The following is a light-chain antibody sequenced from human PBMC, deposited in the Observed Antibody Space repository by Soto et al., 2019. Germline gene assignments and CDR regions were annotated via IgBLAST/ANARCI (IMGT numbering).Light chain of an antibody. Sequence: DIQMTQSPSSVSASVGDRVTITCRASQHVSSWLAWFQHKPGKAPKSLIYAASSLQSGVPSRFSGNGFGTHFTLTIRRLQPEDFASYYSQQTHIFPYTFGQGTKLEIK. J-gene: IGKJ2*01. V-gene: IGKV1-12*01. CDR2: AAS. CDR3: QQTHIFPYT. CDR1: QHVSSW.